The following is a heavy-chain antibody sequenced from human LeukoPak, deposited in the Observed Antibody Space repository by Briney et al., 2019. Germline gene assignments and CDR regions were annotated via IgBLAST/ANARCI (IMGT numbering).Heavy chain of an antibody. V-gene: IGHV3-30-3*01. Sequence: PGRSLRLSCAASGFTFSSYAMHWVRQAPGKGLEWVAVISYDASNKYYADSVKGRFTISRDNSKNTLYLQMNRLRAEDTAVYYCARDLRGHHFDYWGQGTLVTVSS. CDR2: ISYDASNK. CDR1: GFTFSSYA. CDR3: ARDLRGHHFDY. D-gene: IGHD3-10*01. J-gene: IGHJ4*02.